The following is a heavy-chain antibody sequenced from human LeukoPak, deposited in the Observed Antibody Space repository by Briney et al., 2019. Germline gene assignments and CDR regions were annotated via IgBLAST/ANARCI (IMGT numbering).Heavy chain of an antibody. CDR3: ARDIVHCSGGSCYSLGWYFDL. V-gene: IGHV3-33*01. Sequence: GGSLRLSCAASGFTFSSYGMHWVRQAPGKGLEWVAVIWYDGSNKYYADSVKGRFTISRDNSKNTLYLQMNSLRAEDTAVYYCARDIVHCSGGSCYSLGWYFDLWGRGTLVTVPS. D-gene: IGHD2-15*01. J-gene: IGHJ2*01. CDR1: GFTFSSYG. CDR2: IWYDGSNK.